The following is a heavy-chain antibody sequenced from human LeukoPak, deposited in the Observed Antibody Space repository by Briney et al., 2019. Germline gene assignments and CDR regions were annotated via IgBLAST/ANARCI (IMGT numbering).Heavy chain of an antibody. CDR3: ARTYYDILTGHVHDAFDI. Sequence: GGSLRLSCAASGFTFSDYYMSWIRQAPGKGLEWVSYIGSSGTTIYYADSVKGRFTISRDNAKNSLFLQMNSLRAEDTAVYYCARTYYDILTGHVHDAFDIWGQGTMVTVSS. CDR1: GFTFSDYY. J-gene: IGHJ3*02. CDR2: IGSSGTTI. V-gene: IGHV3-11*04. D-gene: IGHD3-9*01.